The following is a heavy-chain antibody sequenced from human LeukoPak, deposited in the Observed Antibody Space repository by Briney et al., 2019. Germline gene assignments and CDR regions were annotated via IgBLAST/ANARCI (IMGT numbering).Heavy chain of an antibody. Sequence: ASVKVSCKASGYTFTGYYMHWARQAPGQGLEWMGWINPNSGGTNYAQKFQGRVTMTRDTSISTAYMELSRLRSDDTAVYYCAQSDIVVVPAAFDYWGQGTLVTVSS. CDR3: AQSDIVVVPAAFDY. J-gene: IGHJ4*02. V-gene: IGHV1-2*02. CDR1: GYTFTGYY. D-gene: IGHD2-2*01. CDR2: INPNSGGT.